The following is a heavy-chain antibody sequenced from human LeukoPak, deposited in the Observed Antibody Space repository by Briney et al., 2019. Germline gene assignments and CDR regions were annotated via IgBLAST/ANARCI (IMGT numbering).Heavy chain of an antibody. V-gene: IGHV4-4*07. D-gene: IGHD1-26*01. Sequence: SETLSLTCTVSGGSITSYYWSWIRHAAGKGLEWIGRIYTSGSTNYNPSLKSRVTMSVDTSKNQFSLKLNSVTAADTAVYYCARSGGSGTYYDGSFDYWGQGTLVTVSS. CDR2: IYTSGST. J-gene: IGHJ4*02. CDR3: ARSGGSGTYYDGSFDY. CDR1: GGSITSYY.